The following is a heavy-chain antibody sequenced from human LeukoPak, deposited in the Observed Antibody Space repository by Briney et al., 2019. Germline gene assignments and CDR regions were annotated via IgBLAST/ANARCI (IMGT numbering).Heavy chain of an antibody. J-gene: IGHJ4*02. CDR2: IWYDGSNK. CDR3: ARSHPGTTVDGY. D-gene: IGHD6-19*01. Sequence: PGRSLRLSCAASGFNFRSYGMHWVRQAPGKGLEWVAIIWYDGSNKYHADSVKGRFTISRDNSKNTLFLQMDSLRAEDTAVYYCARSHPGTTVDGYWGQGTPVTVSS. V-gene: IGHV3-33*01. CDR1: GFNFRSYG.